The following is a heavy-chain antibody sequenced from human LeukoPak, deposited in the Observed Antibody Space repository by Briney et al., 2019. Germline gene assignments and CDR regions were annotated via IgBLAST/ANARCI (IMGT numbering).Heavy chain of an antibody. Sequence: SAKVSCKASGGTFSSYTISWVRQAPGQGLEWMGRIIAILGIANYAQKFQGRVTITADKSTSTAYMELSSLRSEDTAVYYWARGAIDGSGSHYARWFDPWGQGTLVTVSS. V-gene: IGHV1-69*02. CDR2: IIAILGIA. D-gene: IGHD3-10*01. J-gene: IGHJ5*02. CDR1: GGTFSSYT. CDR3: ARGAIDGSGSHYARWFDP.